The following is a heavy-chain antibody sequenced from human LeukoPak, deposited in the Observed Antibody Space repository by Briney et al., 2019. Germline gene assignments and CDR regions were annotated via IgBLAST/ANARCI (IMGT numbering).Heavy chain of an antibody. CDR2: INPKSGVT. CDR1: GYTFSGYY. Sequence: ASVKVSCKASGYTFSGYYMHWVRQAPGQGLEWMAWINPKSGVTNYAQKFQGRVTMTRDTSISTAYMELSSLRSDDTAVYYCARVTHIKIFGVVNTYSDYWGQGTLVTVSS. CDR3: ARVTHIKIFGVVNTYSDY. D-gene: IGHD3-3*01. J-gene: IGHJ4*02. V-gene: IGHV1-2*02.